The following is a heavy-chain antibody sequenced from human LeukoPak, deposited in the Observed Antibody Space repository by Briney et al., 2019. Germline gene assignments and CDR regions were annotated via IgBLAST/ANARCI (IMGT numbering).Heavy chain of an antibody. CDR3: AKIWGPYYYDSSGYYAHFDY. D-gene: IGHD3-22*01. J-gene: IGHJ4*02. Sequence: GGSLRLSCAASGFTFSSYGMHWVRQAPGKGLEWVAVISYDGSNKYYADSVKGRFTISRDNSKNTLYLQMNSLRAEDTAVYYCAKIWGPYYYDSSGYYAHFDYWGQGTLVTVSS. V-gene: IGHV3-30*18. CDR1: GFTFSSYG. CDR2: ISYDGSNK.